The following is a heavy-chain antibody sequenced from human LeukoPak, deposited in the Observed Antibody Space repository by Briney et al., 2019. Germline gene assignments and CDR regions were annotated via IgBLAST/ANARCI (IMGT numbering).Heavy chain of an antibody. V-gene: IGHV3-15*01. J-gene: IGHJ3*02. CDR2: IYSKTDGGTT. CDR3: TTGFFGVVNDAFDI. CDR1: GFTFSNAW. D-gene: IGHD3-3*01. Sequence: GGSLRLSCAASGFTFSNAWMSWVRQAPGKGLEWVGRIYSKTDGGTTDYAAPVKGRFTISRDDSKNTLYPQMNSLKTEDTAVYYCTTGFFGVVNDAFDIWGQGTMVTVSS.